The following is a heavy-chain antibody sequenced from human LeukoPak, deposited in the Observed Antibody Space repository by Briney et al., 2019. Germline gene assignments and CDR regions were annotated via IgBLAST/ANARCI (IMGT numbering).Heavy chain of an antibody. CDR2: IFYSGST. V-gene: IGHV4-39*07. CDR3: ATMRIVGATPDY. Sequence: SETLSLTCTVSGGSISTSNYYWGWIRQPPGKGLEWIGNIFYSGSTYYNPSLKSRVTISVDKSKNQFSLKLSSVTAADTAVYYCATMRIVGATPDYWGQGTLVTVSS. D-gene: IGHD1-26*01. J-gene: IGHJ4*02. CDR1: GGSISTSNYY.